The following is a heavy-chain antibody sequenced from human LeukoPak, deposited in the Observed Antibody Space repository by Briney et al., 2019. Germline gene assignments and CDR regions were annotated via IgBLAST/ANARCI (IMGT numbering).Heavy chain of an antibody. Sequence: GGSLRLSCAASGFTFSSNAMHWVRQAPGKGLEWVAAISYDGSNKYYADSVKGRFTISRDNSKNTLYLQMNSLRAEDTAVYYCARGYCGGDCYLPDAFDIWGQGTMVTVSS. CDR3: ARGYCGGDCYLPDAFDI. CDR2: ISYDGSNK. CDR1: GFTFSSNA. J-gene: IGHJ3*02. D-gene: IGHD2-21*01. V-gene: IGHV3-30-3*01.